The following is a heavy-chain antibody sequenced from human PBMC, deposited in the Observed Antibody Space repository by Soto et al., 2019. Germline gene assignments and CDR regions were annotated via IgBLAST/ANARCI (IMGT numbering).Heavy chain of an antibody. CDR1: GFTFNIYG. V-gene: IGHV3-21*01. CDR3: QRAPIEY. CDR2: ISSTSSSI. J-gene: IGHJ4*02. Sequence: PVGSLRLSCVVSGFTFNIYGMNWVRQAPGKGLEWVSFISSTSSSINYADSMRGRVTVSRDNAKNSLYLQIHSVTDEDTAVYYCQRAPIEYWGRGTLVNVSS.